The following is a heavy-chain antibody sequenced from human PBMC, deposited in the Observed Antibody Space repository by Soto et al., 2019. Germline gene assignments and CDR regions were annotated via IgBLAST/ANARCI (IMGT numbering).Heavy chain of an antibody. J-gene: IGHJ4*02. CDR3: ARYSCISTSCQFAY. Sequence: QSQKKGLEWIGYIYHTGSTYYNPSLKSRITISVDTSKKQFSLKLSSVTATDTAVYYSARYSCISTSCQFAYWGQGSLVTVS. D-gene: IGHD2-2*01. V-gene: IGHV4-30-4*01. CDR2: IYHTGST.